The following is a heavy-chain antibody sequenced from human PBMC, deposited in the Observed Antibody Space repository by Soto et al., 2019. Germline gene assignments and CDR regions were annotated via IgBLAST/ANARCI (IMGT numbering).Heavy chain of an antibody. V-gene: IGHV1-18*04. J-gene: IGHJ6*02. CDR3: ARDSPLLFMVRGVINYYYYYGMDV. Sequence: GASVKVSCKASGYTFTSYGISWVRQAPGQGLEWMGWISAYNGNTNYAQKLQGRVTMTTDTSTSAAYMELRSLRSDDTAVYYCARDSPLLFMVRGVINYYYYYGMDVWGQGTTVTVSS. CDR1: GYTFTSYG. CDR2: ISAYNGNT. D-gene: IGHD3-10*01.